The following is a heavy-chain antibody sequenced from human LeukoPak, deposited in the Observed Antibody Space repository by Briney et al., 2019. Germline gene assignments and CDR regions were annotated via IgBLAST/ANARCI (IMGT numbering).Heavy chain of an antibody. J-gene: IGHJ4*02. CDR1: GFTFSSYG. CDR2: ISSSSDTI. Sequence: GGSLRFSCAASGFTFSSYGMNWVRQAPGKGLEWVSYISSSSDTIYYADSVKGRFTISRDNAKNSLYLQMNSLRAEDTAVYYCARDMSGNSLGYYFDYWGQGTLVTVSS. D-gene: IGHD4-23*01. V-gene: IGHV3-48*01. CDR3: ARDMSGNSLGYYFDY.